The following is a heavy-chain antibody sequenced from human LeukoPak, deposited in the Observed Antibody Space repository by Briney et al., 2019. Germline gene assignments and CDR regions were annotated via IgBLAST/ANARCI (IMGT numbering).Heavy chain of an antibody. CDR2: INPSGGST. Sequence: ASVKVSCKASGYTFISYYIHWVRQAPGQGLEWMGIINPSGGSTRYAQKFQGRVTMTRDTSTGTIYMELSSLRSEDTAVYFCAGDSGTVSDAFDIWGQGTMVTVSS. V-gene: IGHV1-46*01. CDR3: AGDSGTVSDAFDI. CDR1: GYTFISYY. J-gene: IGHJ3*02. D-gene: IGHD4-11*01.